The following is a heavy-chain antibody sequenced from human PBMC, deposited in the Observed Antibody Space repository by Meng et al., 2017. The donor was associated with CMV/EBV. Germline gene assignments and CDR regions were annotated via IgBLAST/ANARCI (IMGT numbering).Heavy chain of an antibody. J-gene: IGHJ4*01. V-gene: IGHV2-70D*14. Sequence: SGPTLVKPTHTLTLTCTFSGFSLSNIGVRVSWIRQPPGKALEWLAHIDWDDDQFYSTSLKTRLTISKDTSKNQVVLTMTNMDPVDTATYYCALTMVVTRGFFDYWGQGTLVTVSS. D-gene: IGHD4-23*01. CDR1: GFSLSNIGVR. CDR3: ALTMVVTRGFFDY. CDR2: IDWDDDQ.